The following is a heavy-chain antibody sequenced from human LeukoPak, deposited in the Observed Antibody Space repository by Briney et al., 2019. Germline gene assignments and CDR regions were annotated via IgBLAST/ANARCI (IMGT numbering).Heavy chain of an antibody. V-gene: IGHV4-59*11. J-gene: IGHJ4*02. CDR2: IYYSGST. Sequence: SETLSLTCTVSGGSISSHYWSWIRQPPGKGLEWIGYIYYSGSTNYNPSLKSRVTISVDTSKNQFSLKLSSVTAADTAVYYCARARSRLDYFDYRGQGTLVTVSS. CDR1: GGSISSHY. CDR3: ARARSRLDYFDY.